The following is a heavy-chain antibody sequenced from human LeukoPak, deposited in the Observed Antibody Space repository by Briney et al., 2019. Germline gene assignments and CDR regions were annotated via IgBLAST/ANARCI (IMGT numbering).Heavy chain of an antibody. D-gene: IGHD1-7*01. CDR2: INPNSGGT. V-gene: IGHV1-2*02. Sequence: ASLKVSCKASGYTFTGYYMHWVRQAPGQGLEWMGWINPNSGGTNYAQKFQGRVTMTRDTSISTAYMELSRLRSDDTAVYYCARLLQYNWNYGHFDYWGQGTLVTVSS. CDR3: ARLLQYNWNYGHFDY. J-gene: IGHJ4*02. CDR1: GYTFTGYY.